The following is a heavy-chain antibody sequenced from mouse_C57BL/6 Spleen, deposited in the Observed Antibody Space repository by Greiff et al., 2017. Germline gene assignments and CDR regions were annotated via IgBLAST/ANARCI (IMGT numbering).Heavy chain of an antibody. J-gene: IGHJ2*01. Sequence: QVQLQQPGAELVRPGSSVKLSCKASGYTFTSYWMHWVKQRPIQGLEWIGNIDPSDSETHYNQKFKDKATLTVDKSSSTAYMQLSSLTSEDSAVYYWARTAQATTAHFDYWGQGTTLTVSS. D-gene: IGHD3-2*02. V-gene: IGHV1-52*01. CDR1: GYTFTSYW. CDR2: IDPSDSET. CDR3: ARTAQATTAHFDY.